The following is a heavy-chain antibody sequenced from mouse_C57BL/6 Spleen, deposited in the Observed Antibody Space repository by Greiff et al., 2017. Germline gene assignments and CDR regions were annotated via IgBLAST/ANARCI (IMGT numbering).Heavy chain of an antibody. D-gene: IGHD1-1*01. Sequence: QVKLQQPGAELVMPGASVKLSCKASGYTFTSYWMHWVKQRPGQGLEWIGELDPSDSYTNYNQKFKGKSTLTVDESSSTAYMQLSSLTSEDSAVYYCARGYGSGYAMDYWGQGTSVTVSS. CDR2: LDPSDSYT. J-gene: IGHJ4*01. CDR3: ARGYGSGYAMDY. V-gene: IGHV1-69*01. CDR1: GYTFTSYW.